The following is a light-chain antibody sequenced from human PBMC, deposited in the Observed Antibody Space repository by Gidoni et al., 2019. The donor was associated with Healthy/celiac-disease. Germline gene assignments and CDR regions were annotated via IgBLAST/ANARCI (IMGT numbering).Light chain of an antibody. Sequence: QSALTQPASVSESPGQSITISCTGTSSDVGGYNYVSWYQQHPGKAPKLMIYEVSNRPSGVSNRFSDSKSGNTASLTISGLQAEDEADYYCSSYTSSSTLDVCGTGTKVTVL. CDR1: SSDVGGYNY. V-gene: IGLV2-14*01. CDR3: SSYTSSSTLDV. J-gene: IGLJ1*01. CDR2: EVS.